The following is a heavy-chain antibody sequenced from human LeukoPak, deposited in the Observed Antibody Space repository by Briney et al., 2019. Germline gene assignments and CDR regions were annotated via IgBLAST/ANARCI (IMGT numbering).Heavy chain of an antibody. V-gene: IGHV4-34*01. D-gene: IGHD7-27*01. CDR1: GGSFSTYY. Sequence: SETLSLTCAVYGGSFSTYYWSWIRQSPGKGQVWIAEINHRGDTNYNPSVKSRVTISVDTSKNQFSLKVRSLTAADTAVYYCARGPTISETGYFDYWGQGTLVTVSS. CDR3: ARGPTISETGYFDY. CDR2: INHRGDT. J-gene: IGHJ4*02.